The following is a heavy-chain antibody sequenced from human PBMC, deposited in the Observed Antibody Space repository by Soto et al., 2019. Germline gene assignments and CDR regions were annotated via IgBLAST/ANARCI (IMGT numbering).Heavy chain of an antibody. CDR3: ARRLAAKPFYYFDY. J-gene: IGHJ4*02. D-gene: IGHD2-2*01. CDR1: GGSISSYY. Sequence: SETLSLTCTVSGGSISSYYWTWIRQPPGKGLEWIGYVYYTGSTNFNPSLKSRVTMSVDTSKNQFSLNLRSVTTADTAVYYCARRLAAKPFYYFDYWGQGTLVTVSS. CDR2: VYYTGST. V-gene: IGHV4-59*01.